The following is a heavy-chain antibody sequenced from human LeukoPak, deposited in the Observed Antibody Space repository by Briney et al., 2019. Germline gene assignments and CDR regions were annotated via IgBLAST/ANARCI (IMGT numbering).Heavy chain of an antibody. V-gene: IGHV3-7*01. CDR2: IKQDGSEK. D-gene: IGHD5-18*01. CDR1: GFTFSSYW. J-gene: IGHJ4*02. Sequence: GGSLRLSCVASGFTFSSYWMSWVRQAPGKGLEWVANIKQDGSEKYYVDSVKGRFTISRDNAKNSLYLQMNSLRAEDTAVYYCARGGYGYAYWGQGTLVTVSS. CDR3: ARGGYGYAY.